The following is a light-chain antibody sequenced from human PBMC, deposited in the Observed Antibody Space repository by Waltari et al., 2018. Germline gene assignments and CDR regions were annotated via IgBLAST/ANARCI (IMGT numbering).Light chain of an antibody. V-gene: IGLV8-61*01. J-gene: IGLJ3*02. CDR1: SGSVSPTSY. CDR3: SLYMGSGIWV. CDR2: KAN. Sequence: QTVVTQEPSLSVSPGGTVTLTCALSSGSVSPTSYATWYRQTPGQAPRTLLYKANTRASGVPVRFSGSILGNKAALTITGAQADDESDYYCSLYMGSGIWVFGRGTKLTV.